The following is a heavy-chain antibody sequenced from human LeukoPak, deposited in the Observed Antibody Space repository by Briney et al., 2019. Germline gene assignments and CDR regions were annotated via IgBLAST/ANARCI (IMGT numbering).Heavy chain of an antibody. CDR3: ATKQWLNS. D-gene: IGHD6-19*01. CDR1: GFTFSSYS. CDR2: ISSSSSYI. V-gene: IGHV3-21*01. J-gene: IGHJ4*02. Sequence: GGSLRLSCAASGFTFSSYSMNWVRQAPGKGLEWVSSISSSSSYIYYADSVRGRFTISRDNAKNSLFLQMSNLRADDTAVYYCATKQWLNSWGQGTRVIVSS.